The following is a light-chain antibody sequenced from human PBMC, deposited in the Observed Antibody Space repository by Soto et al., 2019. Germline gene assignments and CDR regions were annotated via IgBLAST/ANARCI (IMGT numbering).Light chain of an antibody. V-gene: IGKV3-15*01. CDR1: QSVRDN. CDR3: QQSNNWPYT. Sequence: EIVMTHSPATLSVSPGERATLSCRASQSVRDNLAWYQQKPGQAPRLLIYGVSTRATGIPARFSGSGSGTEFTLTINSLQSEDFALYFCQQSNNWPYTFGQGTKLEIK. J-gene: IGKJ2*01. CDR2: GVS.